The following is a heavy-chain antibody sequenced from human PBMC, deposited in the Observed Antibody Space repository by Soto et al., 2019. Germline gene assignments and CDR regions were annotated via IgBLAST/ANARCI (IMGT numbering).Heavy chain of an antibody. CDR3: GRSAPTDY. V-gene: IGHV5-51*01. D-gene: IGHD1-26*01. Sequence: GESLKIPCKASGYNFTDYWIDWVRQIPGKGLELMGTIYPYDSETRYSPSFQGQVTISVDKSISTAYPPWSSLQTPDNAMYYCGRSAPTDYWGQGTLVTGSS. CDR2: IYPYDSET. CDR1: GYNFTDYW. J-gene: IGHJ4*02.